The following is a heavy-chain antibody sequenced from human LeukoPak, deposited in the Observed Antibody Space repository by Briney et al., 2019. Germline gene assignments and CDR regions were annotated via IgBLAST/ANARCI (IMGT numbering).Heavy chain of an antibody. Sequence: GGSLRLSCAASGFTFSSYSMNWVRQAPGKGLEWVSSISSSSSYIYYADSVKGRFTISRDNAKNSLYLQMNSLRADDTAIYYCVRDFSGAVDSWGQGTLVTVSS. CDR1: GFTFSSYS. D-gene: IGHD1-26*01. CDR3: VRDFSGAVDS. CDR2: ISSSSSYI. V-gene: IGHV3-21*01. J-gene: IGHJ4*02.